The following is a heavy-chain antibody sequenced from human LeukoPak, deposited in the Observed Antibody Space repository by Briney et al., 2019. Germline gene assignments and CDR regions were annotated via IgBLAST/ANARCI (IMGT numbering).Heavy chain of an antibody. CDR2: IIPILGIA. J-gene: IGHJ4*02. CDR3: ESGWATGYADY. V-gene: IGHV1-69*04. CDR1: GGTFSSYA. Sequence: GASVKVSCKASGGTFSSYAISWVRQAPGQGLEWMGRIIPILGIANYAQKFQGRVTITADKSTSTAYMELSSLRSEDTAVYYCESGWATGYADYWGQGTLVTVSS. D-gene: IGHD2-2*01.